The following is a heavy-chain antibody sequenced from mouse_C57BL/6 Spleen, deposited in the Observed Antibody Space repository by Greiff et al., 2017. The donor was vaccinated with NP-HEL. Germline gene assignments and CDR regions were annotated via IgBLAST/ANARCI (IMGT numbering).Heavy chain of an antibody. CDR1: GYTFTSYW. D-gene: IGHD1-1*01. CDR3: ARRGYYYGSNHWYFDV. CDR2: IHPNSGST. J-gene: IGHJ1*03. Sequence: QVQLQQPGAELVKPGASVKLSCKASGYTFTSYWMHWVKQRPGQGLEWIGMIHPNSGSTNYNEKFKSKATLTVDKSSSTAYMQLSSLTSEDSAVYYCARRGYYYGSNHWYFDVWGTGTTVTVSS. V-gene: IGHV1-64*01.